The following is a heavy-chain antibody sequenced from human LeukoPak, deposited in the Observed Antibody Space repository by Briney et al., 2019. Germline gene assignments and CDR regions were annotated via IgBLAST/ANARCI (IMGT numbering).Heavy chain of an antibody. V-gene: IGHV3-11*01. CDR1: GFTFSDYY. CDR3: ATRTAITMIVVVTNYFDY. J-gene: IGHJ4*02. D-gene: IGHD3-22*01. Sequence: SGGSLRLSCAASGFTFSDYYMSWIRQAPGKGLEWVSYISSSGSTIYYADSVKGRFTISRDNSKNTLYLQMNSLRAEDTAVYYCATRTAITMIVVVTNYFDYWGQGTLVTVSS. CDR2: ISSSGSTI.